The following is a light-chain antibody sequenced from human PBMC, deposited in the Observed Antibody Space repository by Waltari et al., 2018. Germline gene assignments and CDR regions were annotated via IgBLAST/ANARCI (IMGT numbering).Light chain of an antibody. CDR2: KDS. J-gene: IGLJ2*01. V-gene: IGLV3-25*03. CDR1: ALLMQY. Sequence: SYDLTQPPSVSVSPGQTSRITCAGDALLMQYTYWNQHKPVQAPEAVIYKDSGRPSGTRERVSDSSSGTTVTLTICGVQAEDEADYYCQSADSSGKIFGGGTKLTVL. CDR3: QSADSSGKI.